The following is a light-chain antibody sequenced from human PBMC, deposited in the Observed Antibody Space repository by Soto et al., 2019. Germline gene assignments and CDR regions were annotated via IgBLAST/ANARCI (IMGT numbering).Light chain of an antibody. CDR3: SSRAGSNNYV. J-gene: IGLJ1*01. Sequence: QSALTQPPSASGSPGQSVTISCTGTSSDVGAYNYVSWYQQHPGKAPKLMIYEVSKRPSGVPDRFSGSKSGNTASLTVSGLQAEDEADYYCSSRAGSNNYVFGTGTKSPS. V-gene: IGLV2-8*01. CDR1: SSDVGAYNY. CDR2: EVS.